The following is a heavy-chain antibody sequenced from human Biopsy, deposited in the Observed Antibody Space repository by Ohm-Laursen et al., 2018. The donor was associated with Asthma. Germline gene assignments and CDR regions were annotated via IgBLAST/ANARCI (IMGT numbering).Heavy chain of an antibody. D-gene: IGHD5-12*01. CDR2: ISYDGNHK. V-gene: IGHV3-30*18. J-gene: IGHJ4*02. CDR1: GFMFRSFG. CDR3: AKRRGYSGHDNDY. Sequence: SLRLSCSATGFMFRSFGMHWVRQAPGKGLEWVAVISYDGNHKFYEDSVKGRFTISRDNSKNTLYLQMNSLRTEDTAVYYCAKRRGYSGHDNDYWGQGTLVIASS.